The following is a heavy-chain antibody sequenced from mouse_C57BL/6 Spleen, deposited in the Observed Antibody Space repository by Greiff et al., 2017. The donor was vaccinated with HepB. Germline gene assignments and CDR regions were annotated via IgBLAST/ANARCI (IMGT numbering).Heavy chain of an antibody. CDR2: INPNNGGT. CDR1: GYTFTDYY. V-gene: IGHV1-26*01. D-gene: IGHD2-10*02. CDR3: ARKEYHYYAMDY. J-gene: IGHJ4*01. Sequence: VQLQQSGPELVKPGASVKISCKASGYTFTDYYMNWVKQSHGKSLEWIGDINPNNGGTSYNQKFKGKATLTVDKSSSTAYMELRSLTSEDSAVYYCARKEYHYYAMDYWGQGTSVTVSS.